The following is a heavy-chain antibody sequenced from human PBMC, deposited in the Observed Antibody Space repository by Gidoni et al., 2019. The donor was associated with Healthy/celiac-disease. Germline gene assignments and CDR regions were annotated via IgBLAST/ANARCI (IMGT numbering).Heavy chain of an antibody. CDR3: ARTGGGQWLSALDY. V-gene: IGHV2-70*15. CDR2: IDWDDDK. CDR1: GFPLSTSGMC. J-gene: IGHJ4*02. D-gene: IGHD6-19*01. Sequence: QVTLRESGPALVKPTQTLTLTCTFSGFPLSTSGMCVSWIRQPPGKALEWLARIDWDDDKYYSTSLKTRLTISKDTSKNQVVLTMTNMDPVDTATYYCARTGGGQWLSALDYWGQGTLVTVSS.